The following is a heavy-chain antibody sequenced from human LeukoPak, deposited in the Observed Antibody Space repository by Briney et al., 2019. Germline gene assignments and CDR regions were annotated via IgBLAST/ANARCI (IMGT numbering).Heavy chain of an antibody. Sequence: SVKVSCKASVGTFGSYAISSVRQAPGQGLEWMGGIIPIFGTANYAQKFQGRVTITADESTSTAYMELSSLRSEDTAVYYCAKEVGTGSSRWYSYIDYWGQGTLVTVSS. J-gene: IGHJ4*02. CDR1: VGTFGSYA. CDR3: AKEVGTGSSRWYSYIDY. V-gene: IGHV1-69*13. CDR2: IIPIFGTA. D-gene: IGHD6-13*01.